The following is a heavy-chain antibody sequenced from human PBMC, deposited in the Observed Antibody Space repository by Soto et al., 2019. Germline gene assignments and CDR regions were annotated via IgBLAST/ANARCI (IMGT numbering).Heavy chain of an antibody. V-gene: IGHV3-30-3*01. CDR3: ARSEGGSSQMYYYYYYGMDV. CDR1: GFTLSSYA. D-gene: IGHD6-6*01. Sequence: GGSLRLSCAASGFTLSSYAMHWVRQAPGKGLEWVAVISYDGSNKYYADSVKGRFTISRDNSKNTLYLQMNSLRAEDTAVYYCARSEGGSSQMYYYYYYGMDVWGQGTTVTVSS. J-gene: IGHJ6*02. CDR2: ISYDGSNK.